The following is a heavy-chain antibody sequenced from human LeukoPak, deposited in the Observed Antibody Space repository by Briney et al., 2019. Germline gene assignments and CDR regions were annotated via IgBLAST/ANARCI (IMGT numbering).Heavy chain of an antibody. CDR3: ARPLSYYYDSRGCLDY. Sequence: GGSLRPSCAASGFTFSSYSMNWVRQAPGKGLEWVSYIGSSSTIYYADSVKGRFTISRDNAKNSLYLQMNSLRAEDTAVYYCARPLSYYYDSRGCLDYWGQGTLVTVSS. V-gene: IGHV3-48*04. CDR1: GFTFSSYS. D-gene: IGHD3-22*01. J-gene: IGHJ4*02. CDR2: IGSSSTI.